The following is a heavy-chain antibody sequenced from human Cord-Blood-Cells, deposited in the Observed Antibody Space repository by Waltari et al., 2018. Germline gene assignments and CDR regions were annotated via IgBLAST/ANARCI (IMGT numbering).Heavy chain of an antibody. CDR2: INPNSGGT. CDR1: GYTFTGYY. CDR3: ARGFLAYCGGDCYSHYYGMDV. J-gene: IGHJ6*02. Sequence: QVQLVQSGAEVKKPGASVTVSCKASGYTFTGYYMHWVRQAPGQGLEWMGWINPNSGGTNYAQKFQGWVTMTRDTSISTAYMELSRLRSDDTAVYYCARGFLAYCGGDCYSHYYGMDVWGQGTTVTVSS. D-gene: IGHD2-21*01. V-gene: IGHV1-2*04.